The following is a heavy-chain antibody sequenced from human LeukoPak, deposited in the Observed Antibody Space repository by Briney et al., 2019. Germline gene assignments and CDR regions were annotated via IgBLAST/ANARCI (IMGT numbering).Heavy chain of an antibody. CDR1: GYTFTSNY. Sequence: ASVKVSCKASGYTFTSNYMHWVRQAPGQGLEWMGIINPSAGSTTYAQKFQGRVTMTRDTSTSTVYMELSSLRSEDTAVYWCARESMGFDYWGQGTLVTVSS. CDR3: ARESMGFDY. V-gene: IGHV1-46*01. J-gene: IGHJ4*02. CDR2: INPSAGST. D-gene: IGHD6-6*01.